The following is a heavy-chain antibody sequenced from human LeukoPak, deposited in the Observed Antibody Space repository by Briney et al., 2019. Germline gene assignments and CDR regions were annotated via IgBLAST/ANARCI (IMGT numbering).Heavy chain of an antibody. J-gene: IGHJ4*02. CDR3: ARGYYSFDY. CDR1: GGSFSGYY. D-gene: IGHD3-10*01. CDR2: INHSGST. Sequence: SETLSLTCAVYGGSFSGYYWSWIRQPPGKGLEWIGEINHSGSTNYNPSLKSRVTISVGTSKNQFSLKLSSVTAADTAVYYCARGYYSFDYWGQGTLVTVSS. V-gene: IGHV4-34*01.